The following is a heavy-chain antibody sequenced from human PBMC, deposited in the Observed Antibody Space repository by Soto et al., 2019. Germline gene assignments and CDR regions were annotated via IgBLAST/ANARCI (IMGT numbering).Heavy chain of an antibody. V-gene: IGHV1-2*04. D-gene: IGHD2-2*01. J-gene: IGHJ5*02. CDR3: ARGGIVVVPAANWFDP. CDR1: GYTFTGYY. CDR2: INPNSGGT. Sequence: QVQLVQSGAEVKKPGASVKVSCKASGYTFTGYYMHWVRQAPGQGLEWMGWINPNSGGTNYAQKFQGWVTMTRDTSISTAYRELSRLRSDDTAVYYCARGGIVVVPAANWFDPWGQGTLVTVSS.